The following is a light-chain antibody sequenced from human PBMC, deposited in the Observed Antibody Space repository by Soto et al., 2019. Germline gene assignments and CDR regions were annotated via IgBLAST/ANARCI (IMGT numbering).Light chain of an antibody. J-gene: IGKJ2*01. CDR2: TAS. V-gene: IGKV1-39*01. CDR1: QNINRH. Sequence: DSQLTQSPSSLSASVGDRVTITCRASQNINRHLNWYQQKPGKAPKLVIYTASNLQSGVPSTFSGSGSGTDFTLTISSLQPEDSATYYCQQSYRTPYTFGKGTKLEI. CDR3: QQSYRTPYT.